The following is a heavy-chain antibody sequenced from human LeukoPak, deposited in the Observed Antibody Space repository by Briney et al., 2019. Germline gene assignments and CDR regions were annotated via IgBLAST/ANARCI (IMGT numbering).Heavy chain of an antibody. CDR1: GFTFCSYA. V-gene: IGHV3-30*04. Sequence: PGRSLRLSCAASGFTFCSYAMHWVRQAPGKGLEWVAVISYDGSNKYYADSVKGRFTISRDNSKNTLYLQMNSLRAEDTAVYYCARDHSSGWYGYWGQGTLVTVSS. D-gene: IGHD6-19*01. J-gene: IGHJ4*02. CDR2: ISYDGSNK. CDR3: ARDHSSGWYGY.